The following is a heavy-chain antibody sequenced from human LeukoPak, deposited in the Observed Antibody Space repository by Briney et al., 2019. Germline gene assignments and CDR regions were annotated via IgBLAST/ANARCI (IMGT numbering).Heavy chain of an antibody. CDR1: GFTFTSSA. Sequence: SVKVSCKASGFTFTSSAMQWVRQARGQRLEWIGWIVAVSGNTNYAQKFQERVTITRDMSTSTAYMELSSLRSEDTAVYYCAAGADRIAAALDAFDIWGQGTMVTVSS. D-gene: IGHD6-13*01. CDR3: AAGADRIAAALDAFDI. J-gene: IGHJ3*02. CDR2: IVAVSGNT. V-gene: IGHV1-58*02.